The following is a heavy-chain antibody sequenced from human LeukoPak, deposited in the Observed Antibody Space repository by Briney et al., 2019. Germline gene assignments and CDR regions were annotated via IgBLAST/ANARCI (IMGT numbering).Heavy chain of an antibody. D-gene: IGHD2-15*01. CDR3: ATGYCSGGSCCSEFDY. J-gene: IGHJ4*02. CDR2: ISSSSSSYI. Sequence: GGSLRLSCAASGFTFSSYSMNWVRQAPGKGLEWVSSISSSSSSYIYYADSVKGRSTISRDNAKNPLYLQMNSLRAEDTAVYYCATGYCSGGSCCSEFDYWGQGTLVTVSS. CDR1: GFTFSSYS. V-gene: IGHV3-21*01.